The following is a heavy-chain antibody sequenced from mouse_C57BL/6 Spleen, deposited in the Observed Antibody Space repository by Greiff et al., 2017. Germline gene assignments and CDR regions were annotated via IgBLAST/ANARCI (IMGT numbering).Heavy chain of an antibody. Sequence: QVQLKQSGAELARPGASVKLSCKASGYTFTSYGISWVKQRTGQGLEWIGEIYPRSGNTYYNEKFKGKATLTADKSSSTAYMELRSLTSEDSAVYFCARGDDGYPAWCAYWGQGTLVTVSA. CDR2: IYPRSGNT. V-gene: IGHV1-81*01. CDR3: ARGDDGYPAWCAY. J-gene: IGHJ3*01. D-gene: IGHD2-3*01. CDR1: GYTFTSYG.